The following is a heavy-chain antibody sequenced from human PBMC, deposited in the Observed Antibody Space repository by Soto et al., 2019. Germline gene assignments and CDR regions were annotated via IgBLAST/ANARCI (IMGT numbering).Heavy chain of an antibody. V-gene: IGHV4-34*01. J-gene: IGHJ6*03. CDR3: ARAAKLDDFWSGYQNYYYYYMDV. Sequence: SETLSLTCAVYGGSFSGYYWSWIRQPPGKGLEWIGEINHSGSTNYNPSLKSRVTISVDTSKNQFSLKLSSVTAADTAVYYCARAAKLDDFWSGYQNYYYYYMDVWGKGTTVTVSS. CDR2: INHSGST. D-gene: IGHD3-3*01. CDR1: GGSFSGYY.